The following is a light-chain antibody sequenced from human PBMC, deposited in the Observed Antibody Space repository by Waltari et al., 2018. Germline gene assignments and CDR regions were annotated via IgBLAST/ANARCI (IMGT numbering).Light chain of an antibody. CDR1: SLRSYY. V-gene: IGLV3-19*01. CDR2: CEN. CDR3: MSRDSRGDHYV. Sequence: SSELTQGPSVSVALGQTVRITCQGDSLRSYYASWYQQKPGQAPLLVIFCENNRPLGIPVRFSGSRSRNTASLTITGAQAEDEADYYCMSRDSRGDHYVFGSGTKVTVL. J-gene: IGLJ1*01.